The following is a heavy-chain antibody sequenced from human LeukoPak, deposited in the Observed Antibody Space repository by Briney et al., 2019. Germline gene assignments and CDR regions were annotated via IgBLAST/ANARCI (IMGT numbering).Heavy chain of an antibody. J-gene: IGHJ4*02. D-gene: IGHD2-15*01. CDR1: GDTFTSYA. V-gene: IGHV1-69*13. CDR2: IIPIFGTA. CDR3: AVVPCGSGGSYILRGYYFDF. Sequence: SVNVSCKASGDTFTSYAISWVRQAPGQGLEWMGGIIPIFGTANYAQKLQGRVTMTADESTSTAYMELSSLRAEDTAVYYCAVVPCGSGGSYILRGYYFDFWGQGTLVTVSS.